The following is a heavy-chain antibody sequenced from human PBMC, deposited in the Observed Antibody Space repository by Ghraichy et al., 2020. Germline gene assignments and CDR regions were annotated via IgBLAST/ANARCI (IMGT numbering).Heavy chain of an antibody. Sequence: GGSLRLSCAASGFTFSGFWMTWVRQAPGKGLEWVANIKQDGSERHYVDSVEGRFTISRDNAKDSLYLQMNSLRGEDTAVYYCARAGSQGSGISDYWGQGTLVTVSS. CDR2: IKQDGSER. D-gene: IGHD1-1*01. V-gene: IGHV3-7*03. CDR3: ARAGSQGSGISDY. J-gene: IGHJ4*02. CDR1: GFTFSGFW.